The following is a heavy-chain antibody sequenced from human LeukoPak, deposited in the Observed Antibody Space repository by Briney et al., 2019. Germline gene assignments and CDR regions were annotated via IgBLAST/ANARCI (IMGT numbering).Heavy chain of an antibody. CDR3: ARDVDYANPRHDY. J-gene: IGHJ4*02. D-gene: IGHD4/OR15-4a*01. CDR1: GFTFSSYA. Sequence: GGSLRLSCAASGFTFSSYAMHWVRQAPGKGLEWVANINLRGSEKYYVDSVKGRFTISRDNANNSVYLQMNSLRSEDTAVYYCARDVDYANPRHDYWGQGTLVTVSS. CDR2: INLRGSEK. V-gene: IGHV3-7*01.